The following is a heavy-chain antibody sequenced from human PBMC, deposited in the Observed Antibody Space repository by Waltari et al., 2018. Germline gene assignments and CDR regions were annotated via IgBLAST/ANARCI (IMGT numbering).Heavy chain of an antibody. D-gene: IGHD3-16*01. Sequence: QVQLQESGPGLVKPSETLSLTCAVSGYSISSGYYWGWWIGSIYHSGSTYYNPSLKSRVTISVYTSKHQFSLKLSSVTAADTAVYYCAKDFAGDQAFDIWGQGTMVTVSS. CDR3: AKDFAGDQAFDI. CDR1: GYSISSGYY. CDR2: IYHSGST. J-gene: IGHJ3*02. V-gene: IGHV4-38-2*02.